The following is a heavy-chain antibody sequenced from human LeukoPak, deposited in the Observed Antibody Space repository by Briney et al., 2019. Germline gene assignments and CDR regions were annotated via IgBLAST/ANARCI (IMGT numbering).Heavy chain of an antibody. D-gene: IGHD2-2*01. CDR1: GSTFSSYA. J-gene: IGHJ6*03. CDR2: ISGSGGST. V-gene: IGHV3-23*01. Sequence: QSGGSLRLSCAASGSTFSSYAMSWVRQAPGKGLEWVSGISGSGGSTYYVDSVKGRFTISRDNSKNTLYLQMNSLRVEDTALYSCAKDLVPAAGYYYYYMDVWGKGTTVTVSS. CDR3: AKDLVPAAGYYYYYMDV.